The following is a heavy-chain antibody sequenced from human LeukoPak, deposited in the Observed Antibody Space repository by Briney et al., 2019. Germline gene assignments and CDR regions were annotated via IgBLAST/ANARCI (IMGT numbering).Heavy chain of an antibody. V-gene: IGHV3-74*01. CDR2: INSDGSST. D-gene: IGHD4-17*01. CDR3: ASGREVTTAVDFDY. Sequence: PGGSLRLSCAASGFTFSSYWMHWVRQAPGKGLVWVSRINSDGSSTSYADSVKGRFTISRDNAKNTLYLQMNSLRAEDTAVYYCASGREVTTAVDFDYWGQGTLVTVSS. J-gene: IGHJ4*02. CDR1: GFTFSSYW.